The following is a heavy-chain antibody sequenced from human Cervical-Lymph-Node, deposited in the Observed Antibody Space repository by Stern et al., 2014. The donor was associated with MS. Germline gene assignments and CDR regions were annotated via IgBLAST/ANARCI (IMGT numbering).Heavy chain of an antibody. V-gene: IGHV4-31*01. J-gene: IGHJ4*02. D-gene: IGHD3-3*01. CDR3: ARVTEFLRFFYPDY. CDR2: ISYSGNT. CDR1: GGSVSSGSRY. Sequence: QVQLQESGPGLVKPSQTLSLTCTVSGGSVSSGSRYWSWIRQHPGKGLEWIGYISYSGNTYYSPALQSHLTISMDTSKNQFSLKLRSVTAADTAIYYCARVTEFLRFFYPDYWGQGTLVTVSS.